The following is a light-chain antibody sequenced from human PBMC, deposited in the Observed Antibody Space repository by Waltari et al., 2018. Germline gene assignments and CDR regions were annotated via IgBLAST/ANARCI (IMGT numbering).Light chain of an antibody. J-gene: IGKJ3*01. V-gene: IGKV3-15*01. CDR3: QQYSNWPFT. CDR1: QSGSST. Sequence: EIVFTQSPATLSLSPGERATLSCRASQSGSSTLAWYQQKPGQAPRLLIYGASRRATGIPDRFRGSGSGKDFTLTISSLEPEDFAVYYCQQYSNWPFTFGPGTKLDIK. CDR2: GAS.